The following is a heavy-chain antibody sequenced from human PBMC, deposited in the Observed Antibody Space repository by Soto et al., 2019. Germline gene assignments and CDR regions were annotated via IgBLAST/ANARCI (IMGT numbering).Heavy chain of an antibody. V-gene: IGHV4-39*01. CDR3: ARHSLALRKNNWFDP. J-gene: IGHJ5*02. D-gene: IGHD3-3*02. CDR2: IFSLGSS. Sequence: SETLSLTCTVSGDSIISSDFYWGWVRPPPGKGLEWIGSIFSLGSSFYNPPLKSRVTMSVDTSKNQFSLRLRSVTAADPALYFCARHSLALRKNNWFDPWGQGIMITVSS. CDR1: GDSIISSDFY.